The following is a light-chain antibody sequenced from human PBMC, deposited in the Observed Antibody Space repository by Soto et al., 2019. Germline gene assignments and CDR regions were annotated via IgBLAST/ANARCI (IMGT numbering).Light chain of an antibody. CDR1: SSNIGAGYD. V-gene: IGLV1-40*01. CDR3: QSYDSSLSGPRV. J-gene: IGLJ1*01. CDR2: GNS. Sequence: QSVLTQPPSVSGAPGQRVTISCTGSSSNIGAGYDVHWYQQVPGTAPKLLIYGNSNRPSGVPDRFSGSKSGTSASLAITGLQAEDEADYYCQSYDSSLSGPRVFGTGTKLTVL.